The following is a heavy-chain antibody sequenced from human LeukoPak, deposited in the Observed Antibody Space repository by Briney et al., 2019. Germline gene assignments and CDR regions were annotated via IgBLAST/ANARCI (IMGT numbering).Heavy chain of an antibody. CDR1: GFTFSSYS. Sequence: GGSLRLSCGASGFTFSSYSMNWVRQAPGKGLEWVSYISSSSSTIYYADSVKGRFTISRDNAKNSLYLQMNSLSDEDTAVYYCARRDYGGNSGFDYWGQGTLVTVSS. CDR3: ARRDYGGNSGFDY. V-gene: IGHV3-48*02. D-gene: IGHD4-23*01. J-gene: IGHJ4*02. CDR2: ISSSSSTI.